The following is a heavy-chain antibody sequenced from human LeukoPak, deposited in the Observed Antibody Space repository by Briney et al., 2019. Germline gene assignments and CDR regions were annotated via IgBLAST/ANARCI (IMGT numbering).Heavy chain of an antibody. J-gene: IGHJ4*02. CDR2: TYHSGST. Sequence: SGTLSLTCTVSGGSLSSSNWWTWVRQPPGEGLEWIGETYHSGSTNYNPSLMSRVTISVDKSKNQFSLKLTSVTAADTAVYYCARRTTVTNLFDYWGQGTLVTVSS. D-gene: IGHD4-17*01. V-gene: IGHV4-4*02. CDR1: GGSLSSSNW. CDR3: ARRTTVTNLFDY.